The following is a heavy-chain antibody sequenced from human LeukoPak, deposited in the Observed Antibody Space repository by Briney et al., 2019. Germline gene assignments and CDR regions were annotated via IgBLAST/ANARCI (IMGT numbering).Heavy chain of an antibody. J-gene: IGHJ4*02. CDR1: GFTVSSNY. CDR3: ATAGNYRFDY. CDR2: INPDGSTI. Sequence: GGSLRLSCAASGFTVSSNYMSWVRQAPGKGLEWVSRINPDGSTINYADSVKGRFTISRDNAKNTLYLQMNSLRAEDTAVYYCATAGNYRFDYWGQGTLVTVSS. V-gene: IGHV3-74*01. D-gene: IGHD1-7*01.